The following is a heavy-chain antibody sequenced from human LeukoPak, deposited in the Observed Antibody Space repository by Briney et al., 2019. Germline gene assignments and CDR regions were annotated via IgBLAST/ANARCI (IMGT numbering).Heavy chain of an antibody. V-gene: IGHV3-15*01. CDR1: GLTFSNAW. CDR2: IKGKTDGGTT. J-gene: IGHJ4*02. Sequence: GGSLTLSCATSGLTFSNAWMSWVRQAPGKGLECVGRIKGKTDGGTTDYAAPVKGRFTISRDDSKNTLYLQMNSLKTEDTALYYCTTFRTSKAGFDYWGQGTLVTVSS. CDR3: TTFRTSKAGFDY.